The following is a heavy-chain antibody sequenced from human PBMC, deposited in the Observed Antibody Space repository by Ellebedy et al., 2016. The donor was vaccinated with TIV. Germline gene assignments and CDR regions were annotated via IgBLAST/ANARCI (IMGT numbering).Heavy chain of an antibody. D-gene: IGHD2-2*01. CDR2: IPYDESDI. CDR1: GFTFSSYG. J-gene: IGHJ6*02. Sequence: GESLKISXAASGFTFSSYGMHWVRQAPGKGLEWVAVIPYDESDIYYADSVKGRFTISRDNSKNTLYLQMNSLRAEDTAVYYCAKARAAAYYYYYGMDVWGQGTTVTVSS. CDR3: AKARAAAYYYYYGMDV. V-gene: IGHV3-30*18.